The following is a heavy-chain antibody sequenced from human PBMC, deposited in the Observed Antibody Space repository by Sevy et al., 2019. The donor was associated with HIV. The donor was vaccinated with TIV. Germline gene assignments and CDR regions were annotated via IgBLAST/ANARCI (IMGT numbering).Heavy chain of an antibody. CDR2: ISAYNGNT. CDR3: ARYCTNGVCPKSGYYYGMDV. V-gene: IGHV1-18*01. D-gene: IGHD2-8*01. J-gene: IGHJ6*02. Sequence: ASVKVSCKASGYAFTSYGISWVRQASGQGLEWMGWISAYNGNTNYAQKLQGRVTMTTDTSTSTAYMELRSLRSDDTAVYYCARYCTNGVCPKSGYYYGMDVWGQGTTVTVSS. CDR1: GYAFTSYG.